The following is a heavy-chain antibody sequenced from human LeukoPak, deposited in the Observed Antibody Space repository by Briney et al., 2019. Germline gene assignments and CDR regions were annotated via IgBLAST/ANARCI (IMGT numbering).Heavy chain of an antibody. J-gene: IGHJ4*02. D-gene: IGHD6-19*01. CDR3: AKGGWGRSYFDY. CDR1: GFTVSRNY. CDR2: ISGSGGST. Sequence: GGSLRLSCAASGFTVSRNYMSWVRQAPGKGLEWVSAISGSGGSTYYADSVKGRFTISRDNSKNTLYLQMNSLRAEDTAVYYCAKGGWGRSYFDYWGQGTLVTVSS. V-gene: IGHV3-23*01.